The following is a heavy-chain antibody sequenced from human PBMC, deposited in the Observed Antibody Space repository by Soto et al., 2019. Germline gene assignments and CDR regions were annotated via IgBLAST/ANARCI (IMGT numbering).Heavy chain of an antibody. CDR3: ARVCSGGSCYRYFDY. CDR1: GFTFSSYA. Sequence: VQLVESGGGVVQPGRSLRLSCAASGFTFSSYAMHWVRQAPGKGLEWVAVISYDGSNKYYADSVKGRFTISRDNSKNTLYLQMNSLRAEDTAVYYCARVCSGGSCYRYFDYWGQGTLVTVSS. CDR2: ISYDGSNK. D-gene: IGHD2-15*01. J-gene: IGHJ4*02. V-gene: IGHV3-30-3*01.